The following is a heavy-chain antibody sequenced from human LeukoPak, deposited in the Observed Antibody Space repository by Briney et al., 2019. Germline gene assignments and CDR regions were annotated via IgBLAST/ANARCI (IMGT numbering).Heavy chain of an antibody. CDR2: IYNSGST. CDR1: GGSISSYY. V-gene: IGHV4-59*01. Sequence: SETLSLTCTVSGGSISSYYWSWIRQPPGKGLEWIGYIYNSGSTSYNPSLKSRVTISVDTSKNQFSLKVSSVTAADTAVYYCARGSTVTPYYFDYWGLGTLVTVSS. J-gene: IGHJ4*02. D-gene: IGHD4-17*01. CDR3: ARGSTVTPYYFDY.